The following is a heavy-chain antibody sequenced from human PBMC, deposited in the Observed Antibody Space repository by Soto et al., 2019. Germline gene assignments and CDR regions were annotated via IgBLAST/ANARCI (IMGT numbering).Heavy chain of an antibody. V-gene: IGHV4-59*01. CDR2: IYYSGST. J-gene: IGHJ3*02. CDR1: GGSISSYY. Sequence: PEETLSLTCTVSGGSISSYYWSWIRQPPGKGLEWIGYIYYSGSTNYNHSLKRRVTISVDTSKNQFSLKLSSVTAADTAVYYCARGGSSSWYQYDAFDIWGQGTMVTVSS. D-gene: IGHD6-13*01. CDR3: ARGGSSSWYQYDAFDI.